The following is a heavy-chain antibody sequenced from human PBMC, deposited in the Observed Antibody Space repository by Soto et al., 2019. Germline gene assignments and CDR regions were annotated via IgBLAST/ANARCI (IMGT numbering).Heavy chain of an antibody. CDR2: FDPEDGET. CDR1: GYTLTELS. V-gene: IGHV1-24*01. J-gene: IGHJ4*02. D-gene: IGHD2-2*01. CDR3: ANLVVPAADVWVY. Sequence: GASVKVSCKVSGYTLTELSIHWVRQPPGKGVEWMGGFDPEDGETIYAQKFQGRVTMTEDTSTDTAYMELSSLRSEDTAVYYCANLVVPAADVWVYWGQGTLVTVSS.